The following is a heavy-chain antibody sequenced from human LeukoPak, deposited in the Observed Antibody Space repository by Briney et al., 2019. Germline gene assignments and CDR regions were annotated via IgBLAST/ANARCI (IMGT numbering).Heavy chain of an antibody. J-gene: IGHJ2*01. CDR3: ARAPGGPEVTTLIIWYFDL. CDR2: IIPIFGTA. CDR1: GGTFSSYA. D-gene: IGHD4-17*01. Sequence: SVKVSCKASGGTFSSYAISWVRQAPGQGLEWMGGIIPIFGTANYAQKFQGRVTITADKSTSTAYMELSSLRSEDTAVYYCARAPGGPEVTTLIIWYFDLWGRGTLVTVSS. V-gene: IGHV1-69*06.